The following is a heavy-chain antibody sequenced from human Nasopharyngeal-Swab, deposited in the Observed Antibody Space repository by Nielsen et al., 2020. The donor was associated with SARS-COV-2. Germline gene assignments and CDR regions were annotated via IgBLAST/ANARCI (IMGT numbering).Heavy chain of an antibody. J-gene: IGHJ5*02. CDR1: GGSFSGYY. CDR2: INHSGST. D-gene: IGHD1-1*01. CDR3: ARGGRTTNWFDP. Sequence: SQTLSLTCAVSGGSFSGYYWSWIRQPPGKGLEWIGEINHSGSTNYNPSLKSRVTISVDTSKNQFSLKLTSVTAADTAVYYCARGGRTTNWFDPWGQGTLVTVSS. V-gene: IGHV4-34*09.